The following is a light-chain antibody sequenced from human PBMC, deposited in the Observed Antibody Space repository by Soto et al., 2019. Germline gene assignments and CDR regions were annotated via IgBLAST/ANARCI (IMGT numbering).Light chain of an antibody. Sequence: EIVLTQSPATLSLSPGERATLSCRASQSVSSYLAWYQQKPGQAPRLLIYDASNRAAGIPARFSGSGSGTGFTLTISSLEPEDFAVYYCQQRSNWHPGTFGQGTKLEIK. CDR3: QQRSNWHPGT. CDR1: QSVSSY. V-gene: IGKV3-11*01. CDR2: DAS. J-gene: IGKJ2*01.